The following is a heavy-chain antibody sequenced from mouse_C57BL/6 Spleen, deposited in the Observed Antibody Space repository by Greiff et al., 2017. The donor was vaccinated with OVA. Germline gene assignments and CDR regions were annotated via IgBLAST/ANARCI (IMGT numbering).Heavy chain of an antibody. Sequence: EVKLVESGPGLVKPSQSLSLTCSVTGYSITSGYYWNWIRQFPGNKLEWMGYISYDGSNNYNPSLKNRISITRDTSKNQFFLKLNSVTTEDTATYYCARDGGYSNLYAMDYWGQGTSVTVSS. CDR2: ISYDGSN. V-gene: IGHV3-6*01. J-gene: IGHJ4*01. D-gene: IGHD2-5*01. CDR3: ARDGGYSNLYAMDY. CDR1: GYSITSGYY.